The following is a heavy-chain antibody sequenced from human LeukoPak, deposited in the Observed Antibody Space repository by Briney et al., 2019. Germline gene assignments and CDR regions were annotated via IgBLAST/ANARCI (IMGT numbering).Heavy chain of an antibody. CDR2: IYIGGSA. D-gene: IGHD6-19*01. Sequence: VGSLRLSPAASGFAVSSNFMSWVRQARGKGREWVSVIYIGGSADHPDSVKGRFTLSRDNSKNTLYLQMDSLRAEDTAVYYCASPAIAGTRYLHDWGQGTLVTVSS. CDR1: GFAVSSNF. V-gene: IGHV3-66*01. CDR3: ASPAIAGTRYLHD. J-gene: IGHJ1*01.